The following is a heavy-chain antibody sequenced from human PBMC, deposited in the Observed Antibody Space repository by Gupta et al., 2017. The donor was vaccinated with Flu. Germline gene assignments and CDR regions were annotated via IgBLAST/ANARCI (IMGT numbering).Heavy chain of an antibody. Sequence: QVQLQESGPGLVKPSETLSLTCTVSGGSISNYYWSWIRQPPGKGLEWIGYIYFSGSTNCNPSLKSRVTISVDTSKNQFSLKLSSVTAADTAVYYCARGRDEYYGSGSYESYYFDYWGQGTLVTVSS. V-gene: IGHV4-59*01. CDR2: IYFSGST. CDR1: GGSISNYY. CDR3: ARGRDEYYGSGSYESYYFDY. J-gene: IGHJ4*02. D-gene: IGHD3-10*01.